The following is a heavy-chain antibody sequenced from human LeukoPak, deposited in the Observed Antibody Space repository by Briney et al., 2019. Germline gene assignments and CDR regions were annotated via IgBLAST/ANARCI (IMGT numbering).Heavy chain of an antibody. V-gene: IGHV3-9*01. CDR2: ISWNSGSI. D-gene: IGHD6-13*01. CDR1: GFTFDDYA. J-gene: IGHJ5*02. CDR3: AKSGSSWYFRFDP. Sequence: GGSLRLSCAASGFTFDDYAMHWVRQAPGKGLEWVSGISWNSGSIGYADSVKGRFTISRDNPKNSLYLQMNGLRAEDTALYYCAKSGSSWYFRFDPWGQGTLVTVSS.